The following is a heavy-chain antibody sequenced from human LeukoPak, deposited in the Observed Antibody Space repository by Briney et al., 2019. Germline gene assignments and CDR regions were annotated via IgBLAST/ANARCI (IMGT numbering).Heavy chain of an antibody. CDR1: GYTFTDYY. CDR2: VDPEDGET. CDR3: ATDNHVVGATGDY. Sequence: GATVKISCKASGYTFTDYYMHWVQQAPGKGLEWMGRVDPEDGETIYAEKFQGRVTITADTSTDTAYMELSSLRSEDTAVYYCATDNHVVGATGDYWGQGTLVTVSS. V-gene: IGHV1-69-2*01. D-gene: IGHD1-26*01. J-gene: IGHJ4*02.